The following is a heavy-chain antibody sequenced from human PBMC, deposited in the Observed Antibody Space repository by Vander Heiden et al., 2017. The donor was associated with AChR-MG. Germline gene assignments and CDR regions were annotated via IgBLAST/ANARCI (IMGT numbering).Heavy chain of an antibody. Sequence: QVQLVQSGAEVKKPGSSVKVYCKASGGTFSSYAISWVRRAPGQGLEWMGGIIPIFGTANYAQKFQGRVTITADESTSTAYMELSSLRSEDTAVYYCARPEGHRYCSGGSCPSGAGMDVWGQGTTVTVSS. CDR3: ARPEGHRYCSGGSCPSGAGMDV. V-gene: IGHV1-69*01. CDR2: IIPIFGTA. CDR1: GGTFSSYA. J-gene: IGHJ6*02. D-gene: IGHD2-15*01.